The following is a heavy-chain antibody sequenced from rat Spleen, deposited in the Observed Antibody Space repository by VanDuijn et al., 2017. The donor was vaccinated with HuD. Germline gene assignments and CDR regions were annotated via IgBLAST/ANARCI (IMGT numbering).Heavy chain of an antibody. Sequence: EVQLVESGGGLVQPGRSLKLSCAASGFTFKNYGMHWIRQAPTKGLEWVATISYDGSNTYYPDSVKGRFTISRDNAKSTLYLQMNSLRSEDTATYYCARHIITRDYFDYWGQGVMVTVSS. CDR2: ISYDGSNT. CDR1: GFTFKNYG. J-gene: IGHJ2*01. V-gene: IGHV5-29*01. CDR3: ARHIITRDYFDY. D-gene: IGHD1-10*01.